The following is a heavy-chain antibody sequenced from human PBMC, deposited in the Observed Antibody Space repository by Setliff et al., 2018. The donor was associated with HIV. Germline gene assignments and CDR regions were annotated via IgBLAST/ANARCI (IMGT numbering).Heavy chain of an antibody. CDR1: GYSFTNYW. J-gene: IGHJ6*03. D-gene: IGHD6-13*01. CDR2: IYPGDSDT. Sequence: GESLKISCKGSGYSFTNYWIGWVRQMPGKGLEWVGIIYPGDSDTRYSPSFQGQVTISADKSNSTAYLQWRSLKASDTAKYYCARIMYSSSWYGYYYYYYMDVWGKGTTVTVSS. CDR3: ARIMYSSSWYGYYYYYYMDV. V-gene: IGHV5-51*01.